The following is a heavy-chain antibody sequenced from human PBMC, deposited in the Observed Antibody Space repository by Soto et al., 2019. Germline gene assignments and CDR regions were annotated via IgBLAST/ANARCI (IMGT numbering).Heavy chain of an antibody. V-gene: IGHV3-33*01. CDR1: GFTFSSYG. CDR3: ARFSSSWYGRIDY. D-gene: IGHD6-13*01. J-gene: IGHJ4*02. CDR2: IWYDGSNK. Sequence: QVQLVESGGGVVQPGRSLRLSCAASGFTFSSYGMHWVRQAPGKGLEWVAVIWYDGSNKYYADSVKGRFTISRDNSENTLYLQMNSLRAEDTAVYFCARFSSSWYGRIDYWGQGTLVTVSS.